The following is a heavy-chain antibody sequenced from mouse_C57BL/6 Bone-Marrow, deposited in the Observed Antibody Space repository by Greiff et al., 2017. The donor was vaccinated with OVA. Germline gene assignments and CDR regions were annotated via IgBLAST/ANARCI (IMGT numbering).Heavy chain of an antibody. V-gene: IGHV1-59*01. CDR3: ARDYDYDEGWAMDY. D-gene: IGHD2-4*01. CDR1: GYTFTSYW. CDR2: IDPSDSYT. J-gene: IGHJ4*01. Sequence: VQLQQSGAELVRPGPSVKLSCKASGYTFTSYWMHWVKQRPGQGLEWIGVIDPSDSYTNYNQKFKGKATLTVDTSSSTAYMQLSSLTSEDSAVYYCARDYDYDEGWAMDYWGQGTSVTVSS.